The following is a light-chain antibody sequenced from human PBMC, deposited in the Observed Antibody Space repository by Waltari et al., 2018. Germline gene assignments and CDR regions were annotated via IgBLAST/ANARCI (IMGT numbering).Light chain of an antibody. CDR3: QQYHGDSPT. CDR2: YAS. J-gene: IGKJ1*01. CDR1: QNIYNW. Sequence: DTQMTQSPSTLSAYVGDRVTITCRASQNIYNWLAWYQQEPGEAPEVLIYYASSFRSGVPARCSGSGSGTEFTRTISSLQPGDFATYYCQQYHGDSPTFGQGTRVEIK. V-gene: IGKV1-5*01.